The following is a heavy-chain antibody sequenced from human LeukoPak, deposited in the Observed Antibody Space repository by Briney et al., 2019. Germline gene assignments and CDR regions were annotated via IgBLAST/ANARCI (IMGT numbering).Heavy chain of an antibody. CDR2: MNPNSGNT. Sequence: GASVKVSCKASGYTFTSYDINWVRQATGQGLEWMGWMNPNSGNTGYAQKFQGRVTMTRNTSISTAYMELSSLRSEDTAVYYCAREPRPEYYYDSSGYYYGSWFDPWGQGTLVTVSS. V-gene: IGHV1-8*01. J-gene: IGHJ5*02. D-gene: IGHD3-22*01. CDR1: GYTFTSYD. CDR3: AREPRPEYYYDSSGYYYGSWFDP.